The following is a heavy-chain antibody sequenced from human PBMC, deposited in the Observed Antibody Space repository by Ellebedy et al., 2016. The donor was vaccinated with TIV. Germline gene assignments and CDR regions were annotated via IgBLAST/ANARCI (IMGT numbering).Heavy chain of an antibody. CDR3: VRGDPLVLGY. CDR1: GYTFTSYP. V-gene: IGHV3-48*02. J-gene: IGHJ4*02. D-gene: IGHD6-13*01. Sequence: GESLKISCVASGYTFTSYPLNWVRQAPGKGLEWVSGIGISPGNIYYADSVKGRFTISRDNARSSLYLQMNSLRDEDTAVYYCVRGDPLVLGYWGQGTLVTVSS. CDR2: IGISPGNI.